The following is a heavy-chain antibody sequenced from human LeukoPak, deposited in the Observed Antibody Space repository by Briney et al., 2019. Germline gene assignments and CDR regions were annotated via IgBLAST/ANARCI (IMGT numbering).Heavy chain of an antibody. CDR1: GGSISSSSYY. J-gene: IGHJ5*02. V-gene: IGHV4-39*07. Sequence: RTSETLSLTCTVSGGSISSSSYYWGWIRQPPGKGLEWIGSIYYSGSTYYNPSLKSRVTISVDKSKNQFSLKLSSVTAADTAVYYCARVPILRMGSGWYRWFDPWGQGTLVTVSS. CDR2: IYYSGST. D-gene: IGHD6-19*01. CDR3: ARVPILRMGSGWYRWFDP.